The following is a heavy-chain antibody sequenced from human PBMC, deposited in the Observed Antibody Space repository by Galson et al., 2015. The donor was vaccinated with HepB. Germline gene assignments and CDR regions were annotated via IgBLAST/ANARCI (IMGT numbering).Heavy chain of an antibody. CDR2: IDWDDDK. CDR3: ARIGNSGRSNAFDV. CDR1: GFSLSTSGMS. J-gene: IGHJ3*01. Sequence: PALVKPTQTLTLTCTFSGFSLSTSGMSMSWIRQPPGKALEWLARIDWDDDKYYSTSLKTRLTNSKDTSKNHVVLSVTNMDPVDTATYFCARIGNSGRSNAFDVWGQGTMVVVSS. V-gene: IGHV2-70*11. D-gene: IGHD1-26*01.